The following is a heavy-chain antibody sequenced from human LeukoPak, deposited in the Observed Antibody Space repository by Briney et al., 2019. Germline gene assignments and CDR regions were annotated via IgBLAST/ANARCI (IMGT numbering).Heavy chain of an antibody. Sequence: GGSLRLSCEASGLTIRNYWMSWARQAPGKGLEWVANIKQDGSGKHYVDSVKGRFTISRDNTKNSLYLQTNSLRAEDTAVYYCAGAGLDYWGQGTLVTVSS. CDR1: GLTIRNYW. J-gene: IGHJ4*02. CDR2: IKQDGSGK. CDR3: AGAGLDY. V-gene: IGHV3-7*03.